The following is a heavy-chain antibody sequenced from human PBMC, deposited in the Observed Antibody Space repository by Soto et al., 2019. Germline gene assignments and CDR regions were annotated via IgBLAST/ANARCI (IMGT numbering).Heavy chain of an antibody. CDR1: GGSFSGYY. D-gene: IGHD2-2*01. V-gene: IGHV4-34*01. CDR3: ATSRYCSSTSCYATFDY. J-gene: IGHJ4*02. CDR2: INHSRST. Sequence: SETLSLTCAVYGGSFSGYYWSWIRQPPGKGLEWIGEINHSRSTNYNPSLKKRVTKSVDTSKKQISLKLSSVTAADTAVYYCATSRYCSSTSCYATFDYWGQGTLVTVSS.